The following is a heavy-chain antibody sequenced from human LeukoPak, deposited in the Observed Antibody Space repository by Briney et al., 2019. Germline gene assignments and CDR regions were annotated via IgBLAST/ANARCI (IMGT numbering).Heavy chain of an antibody. CDR3: AKVGSGSQPRRYYFDY. CDR1: GFTFSNYA. V-gene: IGHV3-23*01. CDR2: ISGSGGGT. J-gene: IGHJ4*02. D-gene: IGHD1-26*01. Sequence: PGGSLRLSCAASGFTFSNYAMSWVRQAPGKGLEWVSAISGSGGGTYYADSVKGRFTISRDNSKNTLYLQMNSLRAEDTAVYYCAKVGSGSQPRRYYFDYWGQGTLVTVSS.